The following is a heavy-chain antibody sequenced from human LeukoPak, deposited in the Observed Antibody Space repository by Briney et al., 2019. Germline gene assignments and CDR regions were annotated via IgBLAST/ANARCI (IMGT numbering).Heavy chain of an antibody. CDR1: GYRFTSYW. CDR2: IYPGDSDT. Sequence: GESLQISCQGSGYRFTSYWIGWVRQMPGKGLEWMGIIYPGDSDTSYSPSFQGQVTISADKSISTAYLQWSSLKASDTAMYYCARQSGWTRDYWGQGTLVTVSS. V-gene: IGHV5-51*01. CDR3: ARQSGWTRDY. J-gene: IGHJ4*02. D-gene: IGHD6-19*01.